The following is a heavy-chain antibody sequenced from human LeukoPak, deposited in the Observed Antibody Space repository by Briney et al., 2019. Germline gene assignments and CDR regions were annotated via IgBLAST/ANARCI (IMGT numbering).Heavy chain of an antibody. Sequence: SETLSLTCTVSGGSISSYYWSWIRPPPGKGLEWIGYIYYSGSTNYNPSLKSRVTISVDTSKNQFSLKLSSVTAADTAVYYCARGRSGSYYGMDVWGQGTTVTVSS. CDR1: GGSISSYY. CDR3: ARGRSGSYYGMDV. CDR2: IYYSGST. D-gene: IGHD1-26*01. V-gene: IGHV4-59*01. J-gene: IGHJ6*02.